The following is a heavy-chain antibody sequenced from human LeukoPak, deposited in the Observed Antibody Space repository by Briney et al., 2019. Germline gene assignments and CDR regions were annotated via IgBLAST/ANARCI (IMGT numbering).Heavy chain of an antibody. CDR2: IYYSGST. V-gene: IGHV4-59*08. J-gene: IGHJ4*02. D-gene: IGHD2-15*01. CDR1: GGPISSHY. Sequence: SETLSLTCTVSGGPISSHYWSWLRQPPGKGLEWIGYIYYSGSTNYNPSLKSRVTISVDTSKNQFSLKLSSVTAADTAVYYCARKGGTFDYWGQGTLVTVSS. CDR3: ARKGGTFDY.